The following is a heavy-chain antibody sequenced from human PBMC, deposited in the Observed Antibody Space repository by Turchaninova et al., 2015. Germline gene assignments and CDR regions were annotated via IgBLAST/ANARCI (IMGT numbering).Heavy chain of an antibody. V-gene: IGHV3-15*01. CDR2: IISKTDGGTT. D-gene: IGHD4-17*01. J-gene: IGHJ5*02. CDR3: TTESDYGDLNWFDP. Sequence: EVQLVESGGGLVKPGGSLRLSCAASGFTFSNAWMSWVRQAPGKGLEWVGRIISKTDGGTTDYAAPVKGRFTISSDVSKNTLNLQMNSLKTEDTAVYYCTTESDYGDLNWFDPWGQGTLVTVSS. CDR1: GFTFSNAW.